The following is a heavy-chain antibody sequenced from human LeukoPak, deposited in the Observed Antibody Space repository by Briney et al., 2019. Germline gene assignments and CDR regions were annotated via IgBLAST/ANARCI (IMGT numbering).Heavy chain of an antibody. J-gene: IGHJ6*03. V-gene: IGHV3-11*01. Sequence: GGSLRLSCAASGCTFSDYYMSWIRQAPGKGLEWVAYISSSGSTIYYADSVKGRFTISRDNAKNSLYLQMNSLRAEDTAVYYCARDPYYYYYMDVWGKGTTVTISS. CDR1: GCTFSDYY. CDR2: ISSSGSTI. CDR3: ARDPYYYYYMDV.